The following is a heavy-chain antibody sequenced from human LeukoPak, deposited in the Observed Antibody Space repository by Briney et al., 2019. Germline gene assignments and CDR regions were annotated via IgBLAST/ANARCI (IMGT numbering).Heavy chain of an antibody. V-gene: IGHV3-11*04. J-gene: IGHJ4*02. D-gene: IGHD6-13*01. CDR1: GFSFIDYY. CDR2: MDDSGRII. CDR3: ARVRRAAADSLRYFDY. Sequence: GGSLRLSCAASGFSFIDYYMSWIRQAPGKGLEWVSYMDDSGRIIYYGGSVKGRFTIFRDNARNPLFLQMNRLTAEDTAVYFCARVRRAAADSLRYFDYWGQGTLVTVSS.